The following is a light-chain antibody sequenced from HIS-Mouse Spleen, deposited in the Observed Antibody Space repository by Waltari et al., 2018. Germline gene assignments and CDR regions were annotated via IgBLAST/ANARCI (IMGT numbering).Light chain of an antibody. J-gene: IGKJ1*01. CDR1: QSVSSN. V-gene: IGKV3-15*01. Sequence: EIVMTHTPATLPVSPGERATLSCSASQSVSSNLAWYQQKPGQAPRLLIYGASTRATGIPARFSGSGSGTEFTLTISSMQSEDFAVYYCQQYNNWPWTFGQGTKVEIK. CDR2: GAS. CDR3: QQYNNWPWT.